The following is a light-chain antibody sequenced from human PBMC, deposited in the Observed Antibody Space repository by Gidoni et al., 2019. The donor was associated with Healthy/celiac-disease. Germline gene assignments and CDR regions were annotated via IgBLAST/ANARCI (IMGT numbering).Light chain of an antibody. J-gene: IGKJ1*01. CDR3: QQRSNWPPT. CDR1: QSVSSY. CDR2: DAS. Sequence: EILLTQSPATLSLSPGERATLSCRASQSVSSYLAWYQQKPGQAPRRLIYDASNRATGIPARFSGSGSGTDFTLTISSLEPEDFAVYYCQQRSNWPPTFGQGTKVEIK. V-gene: IGKV3-11*01.